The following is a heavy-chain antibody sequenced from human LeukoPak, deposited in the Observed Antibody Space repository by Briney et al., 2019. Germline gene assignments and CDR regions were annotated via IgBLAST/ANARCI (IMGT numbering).Heavy chain of an antibody. CDR3: ARDQWDHYDSSGFAY. CDR2: IIPIFGTA. J-gene: IGHJ4*02. CDR1: GYTFTSYY. Sequence: ASVKVSCKASGYTFTSYYMHWVRQAPGQGLEWMGGIIPIFGTANYAQKFQGRVTITADESTSTAYMELSSLRSEDTAVYYCARDQWDHYDSSGFAYWGQGTLVTVSS. V-gene: IGHV1-69*13. D-gene: IGHD3-22*01.